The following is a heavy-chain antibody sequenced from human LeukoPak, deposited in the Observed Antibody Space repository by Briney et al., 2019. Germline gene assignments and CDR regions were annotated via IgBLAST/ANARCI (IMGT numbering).Heavy chain of an antibody. Sequence: PGGSLRPSCAASGFTFSSYWMYWVRQAPGKGLVWVSRINTDGSFTSDADSVKGRVTISRDNAKNTLYLQMNSLRAEDTAVYYCARAMVGATNGSEYWGQGILVTVSS. J-gene: IGHJ4*02. CDR1: GFTFSSYW. V-gene: IGHV3-74*01. D-gene: IGHD1-26*01. CDR3: ARAMVGATNGSEY. CDR2: INTDGSFT.